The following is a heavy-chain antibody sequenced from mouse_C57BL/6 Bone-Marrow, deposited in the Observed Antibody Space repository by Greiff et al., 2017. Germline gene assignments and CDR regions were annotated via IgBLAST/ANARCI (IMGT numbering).Heavy chain of an antibody. V-gene: IGHV1-52*01. CDR3: ARKKCYYGSRVGYIDV. CDR2: IDPSDSET. Sequence: QVQLQQPGAELVRPGSSVKLSCKASGYTFTSYWMHWVKQRPIQGLEWIGNIDPSDSETHYNQKFKGKATLTVDKSSSTAYMQLSSLTSEDSAVYYCARKKCYYGSRVGYIDVWGTGTTVTVSS. J-gene: IGHJ1*03. CDR1: GYTFTSYW. D-gene: IGHD1-1*01.